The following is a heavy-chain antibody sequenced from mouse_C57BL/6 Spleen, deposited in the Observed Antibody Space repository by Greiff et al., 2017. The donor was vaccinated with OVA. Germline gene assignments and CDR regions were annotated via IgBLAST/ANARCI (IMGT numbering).Heavy chain of an antibody. J-gene: IGHJ3*01. CDR1: GYTFTSYW. V-gene: IGHV1-52*01. CDR2: IDPSDSET. CDR3: ARLTEAWLAY. D-gene: IGHD4-1*01. Sequence: VQLQQPGAELVRPGSSVKLSCKASGYTFTSYWMHWVKQRPIQGLEWIGNIDPSDSETHYNQKFKDKATLTVDKSSSTAYMQLSSLTSEDTAVYYCARLTEAWLAYWGQGTLVTVSA.